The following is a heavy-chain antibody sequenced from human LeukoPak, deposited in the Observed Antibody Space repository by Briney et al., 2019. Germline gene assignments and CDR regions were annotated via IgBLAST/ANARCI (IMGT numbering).Heavy chain of an antibody. CDR2: IYYSGST. Sequence: SETLSLTCTVSDGSITNYDWSWIRQPPGKGLEWIGYIYYSGSTNYNPSLKSRVTISVDTSKNQFSLKLSSVTAADTAVYYCARSRSGSYYIPRYDNWFDPWGQGTLVTVSS. CDR1: DGSITNYD. CDR3: ARSRSGSYYIPRYDNWFDP. J-gene: IGHJ5*02. D-gene: IGHD3-10*01. V-gene: IGHV4-59*08.